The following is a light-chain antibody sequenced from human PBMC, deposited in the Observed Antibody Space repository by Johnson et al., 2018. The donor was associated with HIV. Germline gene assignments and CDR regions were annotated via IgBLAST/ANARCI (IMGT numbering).Light chain of an antibody. CDR2: ENN. Sequence: QSVLTQSPSVSAAPGQKVTISCSGSSSNIGNNYVSWYQQLPGTAPKLLIYENNKRPSGIPDRFSGSKSGTSATLGITALQPGDEAEYYCGTWDSSLSSYVFGTGTKVTVL. J-gene: IGLJ1*01. CDR3: GTWDSSLSSYV. V-gene: IGLV1-51*02. CDR1: SSNIGNNY.